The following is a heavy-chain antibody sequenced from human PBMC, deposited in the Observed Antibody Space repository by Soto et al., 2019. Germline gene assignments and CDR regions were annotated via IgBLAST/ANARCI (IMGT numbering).Heavy chain of an antibody. CDR3: AREIVTAGGNNYFDP. J-gene: IGHJ5*02. CDR2: VYHTGDT. Sequence: SETLSLTCGVSGGTVASSHWWSWVRQSPGRGLEWIGNVYHTGDTNFNPSLQSRVTFSVDKSNNQFSLRLTSVTAADTAVYFCAREIVTAGGNNYFDPWGPGTLVTV. CDR1: GGTVASSHW. D-gene: IGHD2-21*02. V-gene: IGHV4-4*02.